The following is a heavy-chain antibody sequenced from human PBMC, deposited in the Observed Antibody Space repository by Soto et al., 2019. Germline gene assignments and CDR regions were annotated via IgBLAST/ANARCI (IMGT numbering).Heavy chain of an antibody. CDR1: GGSFSGYY. J-gene: IGHJ6*03. Sequence: SETLSLTCAVYGGSFSGYYWSWIRQPPGKGLEWIGEINHSGSTNYNPSLKSRVTISVDTSKNQFSLKLSSVTAADTAVYYCARGGRGSSSHYYYCYYMEVWGKGTTVTVSS. CDR3: ARGGRGSSSHYYYCYYMEV. CDR2: INHSGST. V-gene: IGHV4-34*01. D-gene: IGHD6-6*01.